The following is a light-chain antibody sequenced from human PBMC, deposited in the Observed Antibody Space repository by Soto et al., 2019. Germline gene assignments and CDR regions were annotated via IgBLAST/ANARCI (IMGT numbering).Light chain of an antibody. CDR2: EVS. CDR1: SSDVGGYNY. Sequence: QSALTQPPSASGSPGQSVTISCTGTSSDVGGYNYVSWYQQHPGKAPKLMIYEVSKRPSGVPDRFSGSKSGNTASLTVSGLKAEDEADYYCSSYAGSHNWVFGGGTKLTVL. J-gene: IGLJ3*02. CDR3: SSYAGSHNWV. V-gene: IGLV2-8*01.